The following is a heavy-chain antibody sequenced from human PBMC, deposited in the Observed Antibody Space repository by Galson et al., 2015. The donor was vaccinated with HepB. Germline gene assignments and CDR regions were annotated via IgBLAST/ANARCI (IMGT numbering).Heavy chain of an antibody. Sequence: SVKVSCKVSGYTLTELSMHWVRQAPGKGLEWMGGFDPEDGETIYAQKFQGRATMIEDTSTDTACMELSSLRSEDTAVYYCATDKCSSRTLGGFYYGMDVWGQGTTVTVSS. CDR2: FDPEDGET. J-gene: IGHJ6*02. CDR3: ATDKCSSRTLGGFYYGMDV. V-gene: IGHV1-24*01. CDR1: GYTLTELS. D-gene: IGHD6-6*01.